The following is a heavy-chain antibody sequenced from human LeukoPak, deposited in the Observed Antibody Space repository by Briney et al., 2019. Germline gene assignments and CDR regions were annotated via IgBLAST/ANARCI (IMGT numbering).Heavy chain of an antibody. J-gene: IGHJ5*02. V-gene: IGHV3-21*01. Sequence: GGSLRLSCAASGFTFSSYSMNWVRQAPGKWLEWVSSISSSSSYIYYADSVKGRFTISRDNAKNSLYLQMNSLRAEDTAVYYCARGVVPRLGELSSKPDAWGQGTLVTVSS. CDR3: ARGVVPRLGELSSKPDA. D-gene: IGHD3-16*02. CDR1: GFTFSSYS. CDR2: ISSSSSYI.